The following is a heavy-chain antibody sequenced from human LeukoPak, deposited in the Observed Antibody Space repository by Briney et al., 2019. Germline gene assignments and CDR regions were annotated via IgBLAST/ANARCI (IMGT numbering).Heavy chain of an antibody. CDR1: GGYLSDYD. J-gene: IGHJ5*02. D-gene: IGHD6-19*01. CDR3: ARDRDSSGRYMSFDP. V-gene: IGHV4-59*01. CDR2: IYYSGST. Sequence: SETLSLTCGVYGGYLSDYDWSWIRQPPGKGLEWIGYIYYSGSTNYNPSLKSRVTISVDTSKNQFSLKLSSVTAADTAVYYCARDRDSSGRYMSFDPWGQGTLVTVSS.